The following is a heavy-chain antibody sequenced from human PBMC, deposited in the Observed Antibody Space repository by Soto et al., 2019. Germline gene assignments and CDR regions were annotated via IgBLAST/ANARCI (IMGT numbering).Heavy chain of an antibody. Sequence: GESLKISCAASGFIFENFGMSWVRQAPGKGLEWISSISGSGFKKYYADSVKGWFTISRDNSKSTVYLELNNLSAEDTAVYHCAKNQGVELVPLATVDWFDPWGQGSVVTVSS. J-gene: IGHJ5*02. D-gene: IGHD1-26*01. CDR1: GFIFENFG. CDR3: AKNQGVELVPLATVDWFDP. CDR2: ISGSGFKK. V-gene: IGHV3-23*01.